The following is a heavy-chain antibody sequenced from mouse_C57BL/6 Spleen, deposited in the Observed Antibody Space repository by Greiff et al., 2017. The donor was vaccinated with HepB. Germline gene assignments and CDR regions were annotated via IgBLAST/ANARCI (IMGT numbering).Heavy chain of an antibody. CDR2: IYPGDGDT. D-gene: IGHD4-1*01. J-gene: IGHJ3*01. CDR1: GYAFSSSW. V-gene: IGHV1-82*01. Sequence: QVQLQHSGPELVKPGASVKISCKASGYAFSSSWMNWVKQRPGKGLEWIGRIYPGDGDTNYNGKFKGKATLTADKSSSTAYMQLSSLTSEDSAVYFCARGGTGKAWFAYWGQGTLVTVSA. CDR3: ARGGTGKAWFAY.